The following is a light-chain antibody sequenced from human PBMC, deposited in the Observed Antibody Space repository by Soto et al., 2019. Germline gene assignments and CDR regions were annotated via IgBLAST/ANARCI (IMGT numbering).Light chain of an antibody. CDR3: QQYNSYSA. V-gene: IGKV1-5*01. CDR2: HAS. Sequence: DIQMTQSPSTLSPSIGDRVTITCRASQSISDSLAWYQQKPGTAPKVLIYHASNLQSGVPSRFSGSGSGTEFTLTISSLQPDDFATYYCQQYNSYSAFGQGTRLEIK. J-gene: IGKJ5*01. CDR1: QSISDS.